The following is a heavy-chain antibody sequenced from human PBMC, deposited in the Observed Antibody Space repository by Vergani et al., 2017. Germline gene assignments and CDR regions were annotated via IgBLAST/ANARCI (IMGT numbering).Heavy chain of an antibody. J-gene: IGHJ3*02. CDR1: GGSISSGGYY. D-gene: IGHD4-17*01. CDR2: IYYSGST. Sequence: QVQLQESGPGLVKPSQTLSLTCTVSGGSISSGGYYWSWIRQHPGKGLEWIWYIYYSGSTYYNPSLKSRVTISVDTSRNQLSLKLSSVTAADTAVYYCARHGMTTVTMGAFAIWGQGTMVTVYS. V-gene: IGHV4-31*03. CDR3: ARHGMTTVTMGAFAI.